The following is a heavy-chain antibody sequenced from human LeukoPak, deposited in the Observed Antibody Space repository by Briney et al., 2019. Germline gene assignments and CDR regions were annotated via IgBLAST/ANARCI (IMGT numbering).Heavy chain of an antibody. J-gene: IGHJ6*03. CDR2: INPDSGGT. D-gene: IGHD6-6*01. CDR3: ARGYGSSRGDYYYYMDV. V-gene: IGHV1-2*02. Sequence: ASVKVSCKASGYTFTGYYMHWVRQAPGQGLEWVGWINPDSGGTNYAQKFQGRVTMTRDTSIRTAYMELRSLRSDDTAVYYCARGYGSSRGDYYYYMDVWGKGTTVTVSS. CDR1: GYTFTGYY.